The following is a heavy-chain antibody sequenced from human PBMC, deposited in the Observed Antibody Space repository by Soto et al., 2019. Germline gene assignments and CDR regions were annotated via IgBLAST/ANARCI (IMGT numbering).Heavy chain of an antibody. CDR1: GGSFSGYY. Sequence: QVQLQQWGAGLLKPSETLSLTCAVYGGSFSGYYWSWIRQPPGKGLEWIGEINHSGSTNYNPSLKSRVTISVDTSKHQFSLKLSSVTAADTAVYYCARKRSRWGGDHDYWGQGTLVTVSS. V-gene: IGHV4-34*01. CDR2: INHSGST. D-gene: IGHD2-21*02. CDR3: ARKRSRWGGDHDY. J-gene: IGHJ4*02.